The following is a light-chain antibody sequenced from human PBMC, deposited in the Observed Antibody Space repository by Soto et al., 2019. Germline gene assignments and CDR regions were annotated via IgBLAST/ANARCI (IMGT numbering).Light chain of an antibody. CDR3: CSYAVDSYV. J-gene: IGLJ1*01. CDR2: DVS. Sequence: QSALTQPASVSGSPGQSITISCTGTSSDVGNYNLVSWYQQHPGKAPKLMIYDVSKLPSGVSNRFSGSKSGNTASLTISGLQADDEADYYCCSYAVDSYVFGTGTKLTVL. CDR1: SSDVGNYNL. V-gene: IGLV2-23*02.